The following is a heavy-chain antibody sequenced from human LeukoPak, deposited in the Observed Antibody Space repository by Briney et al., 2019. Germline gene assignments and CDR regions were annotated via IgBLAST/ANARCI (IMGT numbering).Heavy chain of an antibody. CDR3: ARGPRGTIFGVVTLYYFDY. J-gene: IGHJ4*02. D-gene: IGHD3-3*01. Sequence: GGSLRLSCAASGFTFSSYAMHWVRQAPGKGLEWVAVISYDGSNKYYADSVKGRFTISRDNSKHTLYLQMNSLRAEDTAVYYCARGPRGTIFGVVTLYYFDYWGQGTLVTVSS. CDR1: GFTFSSYA. CDR2: ISYDGSNK. V-gene: IGHV3-30*04.